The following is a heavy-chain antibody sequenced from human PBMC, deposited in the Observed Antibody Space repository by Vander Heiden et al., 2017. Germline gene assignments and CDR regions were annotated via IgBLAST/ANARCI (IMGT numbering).Heavy chain of an antibody. CDR2: IWYDGSNK. Sequence: QVQLVESGGGVVQPGRSLRLSCAASGFPFSSYGMHWVRQAPGKGLEWVAVIWYDGSNKYEADAVKGRFTISRDNSKNTLYLQMKRLRAEDTAVYYCARDGRGGYSYIGGWCQGTLVTVSS. D-gene: IGHD5-18*01. V-gene: IGHV3-33*01. CDR1: GFPFSSYG. CDR3: ARDGRGGYSYIGG. J-gene: IGHJ4*02.